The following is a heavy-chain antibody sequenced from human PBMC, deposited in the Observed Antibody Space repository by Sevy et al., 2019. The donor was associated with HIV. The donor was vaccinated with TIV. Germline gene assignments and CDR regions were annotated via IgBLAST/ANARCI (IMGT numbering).Heavy chain of an antibody. J-gene: IGHJ3*02. Sequence: GGSLRLSCAASGFTFSSYGMHWVRQAPGKGLEWVAVISYDGSNKYYADSVKGRFTISRDNSKNTLYLQMNSLRAEDTAVYYCAKDRLSGWGHDAFDIWGQGTMVTVS. D-gene: IGHD6-19*01. CDR3: AKDRLSGWGHDAFDI. V-gene: IGHV3-30*18. CDR2: ISYDGSNK. CDR1: GFTFSSYG.